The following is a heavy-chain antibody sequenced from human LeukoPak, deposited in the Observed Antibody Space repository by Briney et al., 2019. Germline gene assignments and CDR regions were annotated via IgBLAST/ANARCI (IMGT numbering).Heavy chain of an antibody. Sequence: GRSLRLSCAASGFTFDDYAMHWVRQAPGKGLEWVSGISWNSGSIGYADSVKGRFTISRDNAKNSLYLQMNSLRAEDTALYYCAKAITTVTTYFDPWGQGTLVTVSS. CDR2: ISWNSGSI. V-gene: IGHV3-9*01. D-gene: IGHD4-17*01. CDR1: GFTFDDYA. J-gene: IGHJ5*02. CDR3: AKAITTVTTYFDP.